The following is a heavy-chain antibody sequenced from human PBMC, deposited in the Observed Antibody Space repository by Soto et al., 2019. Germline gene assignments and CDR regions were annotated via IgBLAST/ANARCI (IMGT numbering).Heavy chain of an antibody. CDR1: GFPFSKYA. CDR2: ISASGRNT. D-gene: IGHD3-22*01. Sequence: PGGSLRLSCAASGFPFSKYAMNWVRQSPGKGLEWVSTISASGRNTYYADSVKGRFTISRDNSKNTLYLQMNSLRAEDTAVYYCAKEVDDYYDSRHNLDSWGQGTLITVSS. CDR3: AKEVDDYYDSRHNLDS. J-gene: IGHJ4*02. V-gene: IGHV3-23*01.